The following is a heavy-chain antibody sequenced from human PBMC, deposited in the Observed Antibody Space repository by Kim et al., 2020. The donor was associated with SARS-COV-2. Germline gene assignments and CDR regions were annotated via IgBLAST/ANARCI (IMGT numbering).Heavy chain of an antibody. CDR3: ARGGMPVAVAGTEGTFDY. Sequence: SETLSLTCTVSGGSISSGGYYWSWIRQHPGKGLEWIGYIYYSGSTYYNPSLKSRVTISVDTSKNQFSLKLSSVTAADTAVYYCARGGMPVAVAGTEGTFDYWGQGTLVTVSS. V-gene: IGHV4-31*03. J-gene: IGHJ4*02. CDR1: GGSISSGGYY. CDR2: IYYSGST. D-gene: IGHD6-19*01.